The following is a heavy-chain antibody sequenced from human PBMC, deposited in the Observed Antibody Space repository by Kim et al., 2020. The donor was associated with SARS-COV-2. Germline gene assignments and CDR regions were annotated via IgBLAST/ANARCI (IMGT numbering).Heavy chain of an antibody. Sequence: KAVGSTLSTYKCNWGGQAPGHGLEWMGWISTYNGYTNYAQKLQGRVTMTTDTSTNTAYMELRSLTSDDTAVYYCARDRGWGYYDFWGPGTLAT. CDR1: GSTLSTYK. D-gene: IGHD7-27*01. J-gene: IGHJ4*02. V-gene: IGHV1-18*01. CDR2: ISTYNGYT. CDR3: ARDRGWGYYDF.